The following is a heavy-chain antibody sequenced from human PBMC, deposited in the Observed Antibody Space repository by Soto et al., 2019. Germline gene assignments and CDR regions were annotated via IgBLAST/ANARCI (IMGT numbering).Heavy chain of an antibody. Sequence: GGSLRLSCAASGFTFSSYSMHWVRQAPGKGLEWVSHISYDGTETTYADSVKGRFTISRDNPKSTLYLQMNSVRAEDTGVYYCARGSEAYYYYYGMDVWGQGTTVTV. CDR2: ISYDGTET. CDR3: ARGSEAYYYYYGMDV. V-gene: IGHV3-74*03. J-gene: IGHJ6*02. CDR1: GFTFSSYS.